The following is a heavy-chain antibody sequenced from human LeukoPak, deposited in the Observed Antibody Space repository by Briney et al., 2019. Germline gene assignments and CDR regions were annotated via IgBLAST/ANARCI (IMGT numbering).Heavy chain of an antibody. Sequence: GGSLRLSCAASGFTFSSYGMHWVRQAPGKRLEWVAVISYDGSNKYYADSVKGRFTISRDNSKNTLYLQMNSLRAEDTAVYYCAKDRYSGYEMAFDYWGQGTLVTVSS. CDR3: AKDRYSGYEMAFDY. CDR1: GFTFSSYG. J-gene: IGHJ4*02. V-gene: IGHV3-30*18. CDR2: ISYDGSNK. D-gene: IGHD5-12*01.